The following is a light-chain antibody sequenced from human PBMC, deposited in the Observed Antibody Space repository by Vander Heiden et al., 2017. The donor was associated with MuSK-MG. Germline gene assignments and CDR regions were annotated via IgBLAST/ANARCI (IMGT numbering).Light chain of an antibody. J-gene: IGLJ2*01. CDR2: TNK. CDR1: SSNIGSNT. Sequence: QSVLTQPPSASGTPGQRVTISCSGSSSNIGSNTVNWYQQFPGTAPKLLIYTNKQRPSGVPDRCSGSKSGTSASLAISGLQSDDEADYYCAAWDDSLSGPVFGGGTKLTVL. CDR3: AAWDDSLSGPV. V-gene: IGLV1-44*01.